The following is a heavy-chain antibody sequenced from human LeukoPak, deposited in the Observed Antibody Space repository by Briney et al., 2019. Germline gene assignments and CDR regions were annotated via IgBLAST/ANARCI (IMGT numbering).Heavy chain of an antibody. CDR3: AIPSIYYDILTGDAFDI. D-gene: IGHD3-9*01. J-gene: IGHJ3*02. CDR2: IYYSGST. V-gene: IGHV4-39*07. CDR1: GGSISSSSYY. Sequence: PSETLSLTCTVSGGSISSSSYYWGWIRQPPGKGLEWIGSIYYSGSTYYNPSLKSRVTISVDTSKNQFSLKLSSVTAADTAVYYCAIPSIYYDILTGDAFDIWGQGTMVTVSS.